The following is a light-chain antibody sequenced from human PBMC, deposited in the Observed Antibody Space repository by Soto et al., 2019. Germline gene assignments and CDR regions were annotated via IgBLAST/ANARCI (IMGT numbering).Light chain of an antibody. J-gene: IGKJ1*01. CDR1: QSVSIN. V-gene: IGKV3-20*01. Sequence: EIVLTQSPATLSLSPGERATLSCRASQSVSINLAWYQQKPGQAPRLLIYGASSRATGIPDRFSGSGSGTDFTLTISRLEPEDFAVYYCQQYGSSPLTFGQGTKVDIK. CDR2: GAS. CDR3: QQYGSSPLT.